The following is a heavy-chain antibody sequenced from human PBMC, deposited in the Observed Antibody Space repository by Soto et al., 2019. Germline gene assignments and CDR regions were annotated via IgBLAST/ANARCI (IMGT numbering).Heavy chain of an antibody. CDR3: ALGFYDSSGYYGY. Sequence: TGGSLRLSCAASGFTFSSYSMNWVRQAPGKGLEWFSSISSSSSYIYYADSVKGRFTISRDNAKNSLYLQMNSLRAEDTAVYYCALGFYDSSGYYGYWGQGTLVTVSS. J-gene: IGHJ4*02. V-gene: IGHV3-21*01. D-gene: IGHD3-22*01. CDR1: GFTFSSYS. CDR2: ISSSSSYI.